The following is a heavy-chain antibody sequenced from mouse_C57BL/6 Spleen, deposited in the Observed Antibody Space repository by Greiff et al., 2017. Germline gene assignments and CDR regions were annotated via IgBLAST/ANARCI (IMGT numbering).Heavy chain of an antibody. J-gene: IGHJ3*01. CDR1: GYTFTGYW. Sequence: QVQLQQSGAELMKPGASVKLSCKATGYTFTGYWIEWVKQRPGHGLEWIGEILPGSGSTNYNEKFKGKATFTADTSSNTAYMQLSSLTTEDSAIYYFARGGHYYGSSPWFAYWGQGTLVTVSA. CDR2: ILPGSGST. D-gene: IGHD1-1*01. V-gene: IGHV1-9*01. CDR3: ARGGHYYGSSPWFAY.